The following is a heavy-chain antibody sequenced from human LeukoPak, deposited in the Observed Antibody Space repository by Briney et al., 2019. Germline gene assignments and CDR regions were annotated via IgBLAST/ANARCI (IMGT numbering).Heavy chain of an antibody. Sequence: GGSLRLSCAASAFTFSDYYMSWIRQAPGKGLEWVSYISSTGNTIYYADSVKGRFTISRDNSKNTLYLQMNTLRAEDTALYFCAKVVRWSYFDYWGQGILVTVSS. CDR3: AKVVRWSYFDY. V-gene: IGHV3-11*01. CDR1: AFTFSDYY. CDR2: ISSTGNTI. J-gene: IGHJ4*02. D-gene: IGHD3-10*02.